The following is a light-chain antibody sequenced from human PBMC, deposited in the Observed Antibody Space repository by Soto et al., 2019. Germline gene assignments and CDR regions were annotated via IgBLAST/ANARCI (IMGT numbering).Light chain of an antibody. CDR1: QSVSSN. J-gene: IGKJ5*01. CDR3: QQRSNWRTIT. CDR2: DAS. V-gene: IGKV3-11*01. Sequence: EILMTQSPATLSVSPGERATLSCRGSQSVSSNLAWYQQKPGQAPRLLIYDASNRATGIPARFSGSGSGTDFTLTISSLETEDFAVYYCQQRSNWRTITFGQGTRLEIK.